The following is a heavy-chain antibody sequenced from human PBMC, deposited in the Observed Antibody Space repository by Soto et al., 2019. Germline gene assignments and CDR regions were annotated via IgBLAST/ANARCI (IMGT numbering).Heavy chain of an antibody. CDR3: TTVATNSYNWLDP. V-gene: IGHV3-74*01. D-gene: IGHD5-12*01. CDR1: GFTFNTYW. Sequence: GGALRLSCAASGFTFNTYWMHWGRQAPGTGLVWVSRINSDGTRTTYADSVKGRFTISRDNAKNTVYLQMNSLRAEDTAVYYCTTVATNSYNWLDPWGQGTLVTVS. CDR2: INSDGTRT. J-gene: IGHJ5*02.